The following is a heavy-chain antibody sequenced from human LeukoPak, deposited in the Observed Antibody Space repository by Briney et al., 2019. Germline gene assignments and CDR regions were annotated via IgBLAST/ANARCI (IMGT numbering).Heavy chain of an antibody. CDR1: GFTFSNAW. J-gene: IGHJ4*02. V-gene: IGHV3-15*01. CDR2: IKSKTDGGTT. CDR3: TTLYDFWSGYVFPPADY. D-gene: IGHD3-3*01. Sequence: GGSLRLSCAASGFTFSNAWMSWVRQAPGKGLEWVGRIKSKTDGGTTDYAAPVKGRFTISRDDSKNTLYLQMNSLKTEDTAVYYCTTLYDFWSGYVFPPADYWGQGTLVTVSS.